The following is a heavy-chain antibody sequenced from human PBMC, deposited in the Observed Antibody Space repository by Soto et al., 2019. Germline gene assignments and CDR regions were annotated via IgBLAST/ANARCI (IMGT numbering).Heavy chain of an antibody. Sequence: SLRPSCAVFGFTFAATAMPWVRQAPGKGLEWVSGTNWKSDIGYADSMVARFTNKRDNAENSLCLQMNSPKTDDKSWDCCPISPDRGGRTALIYWGQGTPVTVSS. CDR1: GFTFAATA. J-gene: IGHJ4*02. CDR3: PISPDRGGRTALIY. V-gene: IGHV3-9*01. D-gene: IGHD3-16*01. CDR2: TNWKSDI.